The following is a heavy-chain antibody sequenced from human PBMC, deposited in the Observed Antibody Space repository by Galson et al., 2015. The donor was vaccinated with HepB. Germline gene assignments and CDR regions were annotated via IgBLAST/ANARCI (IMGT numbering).Heavy chain of an antibody. CDR2: INAGNGNT. J-gene: IGHJ4*02. CDR3: ARGRYDSSGYSNSAFDY. V-gene: IGHV1-3*01. CDR1: GYTFTSYA. D-gene: IGHD3-22*01. Sequence: SVKVSCKASGYTFTSYAMHWVRQAPGQRLEWMGWINAGNGNTKYSQKFQGRVTITRDTSASTAYMELSSLRSEDTAVYYCARGRYDSSGYSNSAFDYWGQGTLVTVSS.